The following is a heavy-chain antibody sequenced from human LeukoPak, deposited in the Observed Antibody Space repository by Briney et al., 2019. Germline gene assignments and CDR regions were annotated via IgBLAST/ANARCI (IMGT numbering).Heavy chain of an antibody. Sequence: SETLSLTCAVYGGSFSGYYWSWIRQPPGKGLEWIGEINHSGSTNYNPSLKSRVTISVDTSKNQFSLKLSSVTAADTAVYYCARRGISMVRGVTDYWGQGTLVTVSS. CDR1: GGSFSGYY. V-gene: IGHV4-34*01. CDR2: INHSGST. D-gene: IGHD3-10*01. J-gene: IGHJ4*02. CDR3: ARRGISMVRGVTDY.